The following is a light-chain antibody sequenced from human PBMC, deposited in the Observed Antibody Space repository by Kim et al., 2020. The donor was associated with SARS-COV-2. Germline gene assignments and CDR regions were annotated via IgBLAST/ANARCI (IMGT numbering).Light chain of an antibody. CDR3: KSRDSSGKVV. CDR2: GKN. Sequence: SSELTQDPAVSVALGQTVRITCQGDSLRSYYASWXQQKPGQAPVLVIYGKNNRPSGIPDRFSGSSSGNTASLTITGAQAEDEADYYCKSRDSSGKVVFGG. J-gene: IGLJ2*01. CDR1: SLRSYY. V-gene: IGLV3-19*01.